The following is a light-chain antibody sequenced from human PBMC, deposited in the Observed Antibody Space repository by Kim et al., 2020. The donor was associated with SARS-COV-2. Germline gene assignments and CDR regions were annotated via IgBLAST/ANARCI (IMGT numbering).Light chain of an antibody. CDR3: QAWDTSAVV. Sequence: PGQLASITCFGDELGDHYASWYEQKPGQSPVLVIYQDNKRPSGIPERFSGSNSGDTATLTISGTQTMDEADYYCQAWDTSAVVFGGGTQLTVL. CDR2: QDN. CDR1: ELGDHY. V-gene: IGLV3-1*01. J-gene: IGLJ2*01.